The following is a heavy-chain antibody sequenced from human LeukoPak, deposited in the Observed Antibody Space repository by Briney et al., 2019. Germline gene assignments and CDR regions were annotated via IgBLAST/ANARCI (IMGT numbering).Heavy chain of an antibody. J-gene: IGHJ4*02. Sequence: GGSLRLSCAASGFTFSSYGMHWVRQAPGKGLEWVAFIRYDGSNKYYADSVKGRFTISRDNSKNTLYLQMNSLRAEDTAVYYCAKCREGSYRYHGEFLDYWGQGTLVTVSS. CDR2: IRYDGSNK. CDR1: GFTFSSYG. V-gene: IGHV3-30*02. CDR3: AKCREGSYRYHGEFLDY. D-gene: IGHD3-16*02.